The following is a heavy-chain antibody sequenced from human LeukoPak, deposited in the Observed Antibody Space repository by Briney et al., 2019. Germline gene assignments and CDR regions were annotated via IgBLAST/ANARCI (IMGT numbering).Heavy chain of an antibody. D-gene: IGHD5-24*01. V-gene: IGHV4-59*08. CDR2: IHYSGST. CDR3: TRAPRDDYCDN. Sequence: SETLSLTCTVSGGSISSYYWTWIRQSPGKGLEWIGYIHYSGSTNYSPSLKSRVTISVDTSKNQVSLRLSSVTAADTAVYYCTRAPRDDYCDNWSQGTLVTVSS. CDR1: GGSISSYY. J-gene: IGHJ4*02.